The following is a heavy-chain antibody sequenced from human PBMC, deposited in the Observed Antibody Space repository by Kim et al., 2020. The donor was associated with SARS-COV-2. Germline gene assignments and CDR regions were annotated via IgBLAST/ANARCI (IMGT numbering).Heavy chain of an antibody. D-gene: IGHD3-9*01. CDR1: GFTFSSYS. CDR3: ARAANDYDILTGYLYYG. Sequence: GGSLRLSCAASGFTFSSYSMNWVRQAPGKGLEWVSSISSSSSYIYYADSVKGRFTLSRDNATNSLYLQMNSLRAEDTSVYYCARAANDYDILTGYLYYG. V-gene: IGHV3-21*01. J-gene: IGHJ6*01. CDR2: ISSSSSYI.